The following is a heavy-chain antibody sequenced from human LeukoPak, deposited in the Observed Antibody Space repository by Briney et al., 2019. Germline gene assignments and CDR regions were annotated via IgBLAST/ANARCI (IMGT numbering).Heavy chain of an antibody. CDR1: GGSISSGGYY. D-gene: IGHD1-7*01. J-gene: IGHJ4*02. Sequence: TSETLSLTCTVSGGSISSGGYYWSWIRQHPGEGLEWIGYIYYSGSTYYNPSLKSRVTISVDTSKNQFSLKLSSVTAADTAVYYCARARRAGTTFGALGYWGQGTLVTVSS. CDR3: ARARRAGTTFGALGY. V-gene: IGHV4-31*03. CDR2: IYYSGST.